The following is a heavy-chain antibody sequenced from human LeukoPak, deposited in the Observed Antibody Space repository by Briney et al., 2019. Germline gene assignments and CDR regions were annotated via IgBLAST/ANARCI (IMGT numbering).Heavy chain of an antibody. CDR3: ARVRHRVSLTPVVRGKDYYMDV. V-gene: IGHV3-48*03. CDR2: ISSSGSTI. CDR1: GFTFSSYE. D-gene: IGHD3-10*01. Sequence: PGGSLRLSCAASGFTFSSYEMNWVRQAPGKGLEWVSYISSSGSTIYYVDSVKGRFTISRDNAKNSLYLQMNSLRAEDTAVYYCARVRHRVSLTPVVRGKDYYMDVWGKGTTVTISS. J-gene: IGHJ6*03.